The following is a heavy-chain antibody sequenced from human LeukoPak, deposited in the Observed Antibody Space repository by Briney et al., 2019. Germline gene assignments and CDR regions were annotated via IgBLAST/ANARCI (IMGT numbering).Heavy chain of an antibody. CDR1: GGSIITTNW. CDR2: VHLNGAT. CDR3: TRESGAFSPFGF. V-gene: IGHV4-4*02. J-gene: IGHJ4*02. Sequence: SGTLSLTCGVSGGSIITTNWWSWVRQPPGKGLEWIGEVHLNGATNYNPSLESRVSMSIDKSKNQLSLKLSSVTAADTATYYCTRESGAFSPFGFWGQGTLVTASS. D-gene: IGHD1-26*01.